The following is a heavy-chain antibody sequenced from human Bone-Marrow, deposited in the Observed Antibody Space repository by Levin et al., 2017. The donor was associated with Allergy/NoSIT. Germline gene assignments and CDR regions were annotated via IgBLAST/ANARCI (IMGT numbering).Heavy chain of an antibody. J-gene: IGHJ4*02. Sequence: SETLSLTCAVYGGSFSGYYWTWIRQSPGKGLEWIGEIKLGGSSNYSPSLKSRVTISVDTSKDQFSLKLNSVTAADMGVYYCARGPVPFWTGYDHWGQGTLVTVSS. CDR1: GGSFSGYY. CDR2: IKLGGSS. V-gene: IGHV4-34*01. CDR3: ARGPVPFWTGYDH. D-gene: IGHD3/OR15-3a*01.